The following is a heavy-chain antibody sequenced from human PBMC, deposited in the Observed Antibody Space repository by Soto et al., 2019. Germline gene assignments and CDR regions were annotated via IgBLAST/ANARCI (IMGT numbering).Heavy chain of an antibody. CDR1: GGSFSGYY. CDR2: INHSGST. Sequence: SETLSLTCAVYGGSFSGYYWSWIRQPPGKGLEWIGEINHSGSTNYNPSLKSRVTISVDTSKNQFSLKLSSVTAADTAVYYCARSNLRGYSSTWGSYNWFDPRGQGTLVTVSS. CDR3: ARSNLRGYSSTWGSYNWFDP. V-gene: IGHV4-34*01. D-gene: IGHD6-13*01. J-gene: IGHJ5*02.